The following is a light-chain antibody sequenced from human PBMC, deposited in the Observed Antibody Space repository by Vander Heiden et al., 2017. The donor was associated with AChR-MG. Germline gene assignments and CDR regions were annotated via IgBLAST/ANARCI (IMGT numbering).Light chain of an antibody. V-gene: IGLV1-51*01. J-gene: IGLJ3*02. CDR1: RSNIGHNY. CDR2: DNN. Sequence: QSVLTQPPSVSAPPGQTVTISCSGSRSNIGHNYVSRYQHVPVTAPNLLIYDNNKRPSGIPARFSGSKSGTSATLGITGLQTGDEADYYCGTWDSSLSAGVFGGGTKLTVL. CDR3: GTWDSSLSAGV.